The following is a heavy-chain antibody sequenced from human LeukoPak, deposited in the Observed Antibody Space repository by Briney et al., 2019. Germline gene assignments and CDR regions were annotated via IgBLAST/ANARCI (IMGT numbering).Heavy chain of an antibody. CDR2: IDPKSGGT. V-gene: IGHV1-2*02. D-gene: IGHD2/OR15-2a*01. J-gene: IGHJ4*02. Sequence: ASVKVSCKASGYTFTNYYIHWVRQAPGQGPEWMGWIDPKSGGTNYAQKFQGRVTMTRDPSISTAYMELSRLRSDDTAVFYCGRGAYYQDNNNFPLHYWGQGTLVTVSS. CDR1: GYTFTNYY. CDR3: GRGAYYQDNNNFPLHY.